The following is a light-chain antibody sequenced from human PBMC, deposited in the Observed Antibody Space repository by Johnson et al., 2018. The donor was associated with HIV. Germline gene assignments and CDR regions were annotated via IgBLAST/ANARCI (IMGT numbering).Light chain of an antibody. J-gene: IGLJ1*01. Sequence: QSVLTQPPSVSAAPGQKVTISCSGSSSNIGNNYVSWYQQLPGTAPKLLIYENNKRPSGIPDRFSGSKSGTSATLGITGLQTGDEADYYCGTWDSSLSAAFLFGSWTMFTFL. CDR2: ENN. CDR3: GTWDSSLSAAFL. V-gene: IGLV1-51*02. CDR1: SSNIGNNY.